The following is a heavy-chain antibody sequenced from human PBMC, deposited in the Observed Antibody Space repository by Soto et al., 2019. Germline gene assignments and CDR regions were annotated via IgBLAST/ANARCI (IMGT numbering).Heavy chain of an antibody. CDR3: ARVLRLYSGSYHDY. V-gene: IGHV1-46*03. CDR1: GYTFTSYY. D-gene: IGHD3-10*01. CDR2: INPSGGST. J-gene: IGHJ4*02. Sequence: QVQLVQSGAEVKKPGASVKVSCKASGYTFTSYYMHWVRQAPGQGLEWMGIINPSGGSTSYAQKCKGRGTMTRDTSTSTVCMELSSLRSEDTAVYCCARVLRLYSGSYHDYWGQGTLVTVSS.